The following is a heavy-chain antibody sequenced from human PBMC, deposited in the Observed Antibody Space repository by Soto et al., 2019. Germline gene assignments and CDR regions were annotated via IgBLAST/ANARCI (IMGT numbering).Heavy chain of an antibody. V-gene: IGHV3-7*01. CDR3: ARESILWFGEFLSDDYYYMDV. CDR1: GFTFSSYW. J-gene: IGHJ6*03. Sequence: PGGSLRLSCAASGFTFSSYWMSWVRQAPGKGLEWVANIKQDGSEKYYVDSVKGRFTISRDNAKNSLYLQMNSLRAEDTAVYYCARESILWFGEFLSDDYYYMDVWGKGTTVTVSS. D-gene: IGHD3-10*01. CDR2: IKQDGSEK.